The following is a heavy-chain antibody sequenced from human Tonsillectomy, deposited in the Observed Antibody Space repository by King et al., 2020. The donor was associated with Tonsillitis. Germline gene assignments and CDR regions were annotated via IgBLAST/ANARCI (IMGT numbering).Heavy chain of an antibody. V-gene: IGHV3-11*06. CDR1: GFSFSAYY. J-gene: IGHJ4*02. D-gene: IGHD3-9*01. CDR3: AREMYFDILTGSFDY. Sequence: VQLVESGGGLVKPGGSLRLSCAASGFSFSAYYMTWIRQAPGKGLEWDSYISSSSSDTNYADSVEGRFTISRDNAKRSLYLQMNSLRAEDTAVYYCAREMYFDILTGSFDYWGQGTLVTVSS. CDR2: ISSSSSDT.